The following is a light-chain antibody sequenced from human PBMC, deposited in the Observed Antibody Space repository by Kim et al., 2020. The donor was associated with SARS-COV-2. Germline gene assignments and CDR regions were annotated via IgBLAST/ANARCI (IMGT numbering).Light chain of an antibody. CDR1: SNDVGAYDH. Sequence: QSALTQPASVSESPGQSITISCTGSSNDVGAYDHVSWYQQHPDKVPKLLIFYVNGRPSGVSSRFSGSKSGNTASLTISDLQTEDEADYYCSSYATSTTWVFGGGTKVIVL. CDR3: SSYATSTTWV. J-gene: IGLJ3*02. CDR2: YVN. V-gene: IGLV2-14*01.